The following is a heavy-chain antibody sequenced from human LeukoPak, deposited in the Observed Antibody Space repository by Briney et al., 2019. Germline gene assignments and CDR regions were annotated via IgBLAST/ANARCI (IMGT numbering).Heavy chain of an antibody. CDR1: GYAFTCYY. V-gene: IGHV1-2*02. D-gene: IGHD3-22*01. CDR3: ARDLDYNDSSDYDAFDI. J-gene: IGHJ3*02. Sequence: ASVPVSFKSSGYAFTCYYMHWVRQAPGQGLEWMGSIHPNSGGTKYTQRFQGKVTMTRDTSINTAYMELSRLRSDDTAVYYCARDLDYNDSSDYDAFDIWGQGTMVTVSS. CDR2: IHPNSGGT.